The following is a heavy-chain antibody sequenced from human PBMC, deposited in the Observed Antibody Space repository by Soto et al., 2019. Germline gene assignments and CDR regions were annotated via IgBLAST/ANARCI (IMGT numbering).Heavy chain of an antibody. V-gene: IGHV1-69*15. CDR1: GGTFSRNG. CDR3: ASLIPREINDNIWGSYRYFDS. J-gene: IGHJ4*01. D-gene: IGHD3-16*02. Sequence: QVHMVQSGAAVKKPGSSVTVSCKASGGTFSRNGFGWVRRAPGQGLQWMGSIIPFFGTTNYGQTFKDRVTISADESTMSVHLDLYGLTSADTAVYYCASLIPREINDNIWGSYRYFDSWGHGTLVTVSS. CDR2: IIPFFGTT.